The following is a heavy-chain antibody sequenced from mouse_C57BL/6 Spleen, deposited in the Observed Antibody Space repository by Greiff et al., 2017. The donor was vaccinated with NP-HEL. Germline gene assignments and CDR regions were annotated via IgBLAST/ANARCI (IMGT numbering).Heavy chain of an antibody. CDR1: GFTFSDYY. CDR3: ARDPYYSNYGWYFDV. CDR2: INYDGSST. Sequence: EVKLVESEGGLVQPGSSMKLSCTASGFTFSDYYMAWVRQVPEKGLEWVANINYDGSSTYYLDSLKSRFIISRDNAKNILYLQMSSLKSEDTATYYCARDPYYSNYGWYFDVWGTGTTVTVSS. D-gene: IGHD2-5*01. J-gene: IGHJ1*03. V-gene: IGHV5-16*01.